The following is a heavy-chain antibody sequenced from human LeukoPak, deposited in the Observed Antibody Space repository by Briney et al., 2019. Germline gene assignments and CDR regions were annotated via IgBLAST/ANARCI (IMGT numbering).Heavy chain of an antibody. V-gene: IGHV3-23*01. J-gene: IGHJ3*02. D-gene: IGHD1-26*01. CDR2: ISGSDGHT. CDR3: AKGPFRVGASAVPSDAFDI. CDR1: GFTFSNYA. Sequence: PGGSLRLSCAASGFTFSNYAMSWVRQAPGKGMVWVSAISGSDGHTYYADSVKGRFTISSDNSKNTLYLQMFSLRAEDTAVYYCAKGPFRVGASAVPSDAFDIWGQGTMVTVSS.